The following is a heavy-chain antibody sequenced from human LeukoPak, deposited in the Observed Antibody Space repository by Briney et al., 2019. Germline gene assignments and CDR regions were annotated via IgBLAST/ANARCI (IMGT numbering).Heavy chain of an antibody. CDR3: ARWAYYGSGSYYNPSDY. CDR1: GGSISSGSYY. Sequence: PSEILSLTCTVSGGSISSGSYYWSWIRQPAGKGLEWLGRIYTSGSTNYNPSLKSRVTISVDTSKNQFSLKLSSVTAADTAVYYCARWAYYGSGSYYNPSDYRGQGTLVTVSS. J-gene: IGHJ4*02. V-gene: IGHV4-61*02. D-gene: IGHD3-10*01. CDR2: IYTSGST.